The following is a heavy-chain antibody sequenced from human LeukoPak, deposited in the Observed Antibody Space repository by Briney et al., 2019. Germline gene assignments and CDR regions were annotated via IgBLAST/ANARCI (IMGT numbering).Heavy chain of an antibody. CDR3: ARAPSGSYYVLFDY. D-gene: IGHD1-26*01. Sequence: NPGGCLRLSCAASGFTFSSYEMNWVRQAPGKGLEWVSYISSSGSTIYYADSVKGRFTISRDNAKNSLYLQMNSLRAEETAVYYCARAPSGSYYVLFDYWGQGTLVTVSS. J-gene: IGHJ4*02. V-gene: IGHV3-48*03. CDR1: GFTFSSYE. CDR2: ISSSGSTI.